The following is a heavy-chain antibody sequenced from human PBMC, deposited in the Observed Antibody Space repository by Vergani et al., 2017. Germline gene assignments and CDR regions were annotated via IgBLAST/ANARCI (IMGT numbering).Heavy chain of an antibody. CDR2: ISSSSSYI. CDR1: GFTFSSYS. V-gene: IGHV3-21*01. J-gene: IGHJ2*01. D-gene: IGHD6-6*01. CDR3: ARVGSISSNSDWYFDL. Sequence: EVQLVESGGGLVKPGGSLRLSCAASGFTFSSYSMNWVRQAPGKGLEWVSSISSSSSYIYYADSVKGRFTISRDNAKNSLYLQMNSLRAEDTAVYYCARVGSISSNSDWYFDLWGRGTLVTVSS.